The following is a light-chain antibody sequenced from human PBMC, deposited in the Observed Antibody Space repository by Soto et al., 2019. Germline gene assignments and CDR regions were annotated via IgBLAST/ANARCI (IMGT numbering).Light chain of an antibody. CDR2: DAS. CDR3: QQYNSYSWT. Sequence: DIQMTQSPSTLSASVGDRLTITCRASQSISSWVAWYQQKPGKPPKLLIYDASSLESGVPSRFSGSGSGTEFTLTISSLQPDDFATYYCQQYNSYSWTFGQGTKVDIK. J-gene: IGKJ1*01. CDR1: QSISSW. V-gene: IGKV1-5*01.